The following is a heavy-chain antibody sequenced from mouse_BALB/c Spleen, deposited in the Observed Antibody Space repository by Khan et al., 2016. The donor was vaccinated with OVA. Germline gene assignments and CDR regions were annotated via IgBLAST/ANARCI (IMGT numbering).Heavy chain of an antibody. CDR1: GFTFSAYS. CDR2: INSDGYYT. V-gene: IGHV5-6*01. D-gene: IGHD4-1*01. J-gene: IGHJ3*01. Sequence: EVQGVESGGDLMKPGGSLKLSCAASGFTFSAYSMSWVRQTPDKRLEWVASINSDGYYTYYPASVQGRFTISRNNAKNTLSLQMNSLKSEDTAIYYCASHLTGSFAYWGQGTLVTVSA. CDR3: ASHLTGSFAY.